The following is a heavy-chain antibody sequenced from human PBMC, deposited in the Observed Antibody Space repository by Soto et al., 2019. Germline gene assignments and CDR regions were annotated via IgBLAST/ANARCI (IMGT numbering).Heavy chain of an antibody. Sequence: PSQPLSPACASSGDSVSCNSAAWKWIRQSPSRGLEWLGRTYYRSKWDNDYAVSVKSRITISPDTSKNQFSLQLNSVTPEDTALCYFARVKDNNSHRWFDPWGHGTLVNESS. D-gene: IGHD1-1*01. J-gene: IGHJ5*02. CDR2: TYYRSKWDN. CDR3: ARVKDNNSHRWFDP. V-gene: IGHV6-1*01. CDR1: GDSVSCNSAA.